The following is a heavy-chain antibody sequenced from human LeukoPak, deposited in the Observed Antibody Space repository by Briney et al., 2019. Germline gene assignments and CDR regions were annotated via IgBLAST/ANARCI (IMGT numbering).Heavy chain of an antibody. CDR2: ISAYNGST. D-gene: IGHD3-3*01. V-gene: IGHV1-18*01. CDR3: ARRAEDYDFWSGYSDAEYFQH. CDR1: GYTFTSYG. Sequence: GASVKVSCKASGYTFTSYGISWVRQAPGQGLEWMGWISAYNGSTNYAQKLQGRVTMTTDTSTSTAYMELRSLRSDDTAVYYCARRAEDYDFWSGYSDAEYFQHWGQGTLVTVSS. J-gene: IGHJ1*01.